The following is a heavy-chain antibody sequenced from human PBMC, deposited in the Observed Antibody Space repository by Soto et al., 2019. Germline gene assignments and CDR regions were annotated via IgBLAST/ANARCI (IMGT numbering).Heavy chain of an antibody. CDR2: ISGSGGST. V-gene: IGHV3-23*01. CDR3: AKDVDVWSEVAPDAFDI. D-gene: IGHD3-3*01. J-gene: IGHJ3*02. CDR1: GFTFSSYA. Sequence: DVQLLESEGGLVQPGGSLRLSCAASGFTFSSYAMSWVRQAPGKGLEWVSAISGSGGSTYYAESVKGRFTISRDNSKNTLYRQMNSRRAEDTAVYYCAKDVDVWSEVAPDAFDIWGQGTMVTVSS.